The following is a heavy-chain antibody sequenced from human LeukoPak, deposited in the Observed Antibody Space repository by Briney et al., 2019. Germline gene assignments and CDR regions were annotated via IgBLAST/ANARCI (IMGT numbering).Heavy chain of an antibody. Sequence: EGSLRLSCTTSGFTFSSYWMSWVRQAPGKGLEWVANIKQDGGEKYYVDSVKGRFTISRDNAKNSLYLQMNSLRAEDTAIYYCARAPIVVVPTWRPTYFDYWGQGTLVTVSS. CDR3: ARAPIVVVPTWRPTYFDY. CDR2: IKQDGGEK. CDR1: GFTFSSYW. V-gene: IGHV3-7*01. D-gene: IGHD2-2*01. J-gene: IGHJ4*02.